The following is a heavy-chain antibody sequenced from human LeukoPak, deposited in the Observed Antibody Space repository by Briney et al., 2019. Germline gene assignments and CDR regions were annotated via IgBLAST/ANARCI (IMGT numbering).Heavy chain of an antibody. D-gene: IGHD6-19*01. CDR1: GFTFSSYS. Sequence: GGSLRLSCAASGFTFSSYSMNWVRQAPGKGLEWVSSISSSSSYIYYADSVKGRFTISRDNSKNTLYVQMNSLGAEDTAVYYCAKDRDSSGWFDFDYWGQGTLVTVSS. V-gene: IGHV3-21*04. CDR3: AKDRDSSGWFDFDY. J-gene: IGHJ4*02. CDR2: ISSSSSYI.